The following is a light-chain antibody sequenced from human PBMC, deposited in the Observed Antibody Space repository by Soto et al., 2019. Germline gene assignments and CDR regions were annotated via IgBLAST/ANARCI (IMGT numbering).Light chain of an antibody. CDR1: SSDVGAYNF. J-gene: IGLJ3*02. CDR3: TSYTTSSTWV. V-gene: IGLV2-14*01. CDR2: DVS. Sequence: QSVLTQPASVSGSPGQSITVSCIGTSSDVGAYNFVSWYRQNPGKAPKLMIYDVSNRPSGVSNRFSGSKSGNTASLTISGLQAEDEADYYCTSYTTSSTWVFGGETKVTVL.